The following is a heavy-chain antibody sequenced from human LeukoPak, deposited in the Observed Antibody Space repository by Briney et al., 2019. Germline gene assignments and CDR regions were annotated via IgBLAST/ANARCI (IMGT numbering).Heavy chain of an antibody. J-gene: IGHJ6*03. CDR3: AKPSDTTVIEELDYYYMDV. D-gene: IGHD4-17*01. CDR2: ISGSGGST. CDR1: GFTFSSYA. V-gene: IGHV3-23*01. Sequence: PGGSLRLSCAASGFTFSSYAMSWVRQAPGKGLEWVSAISGSGGSTYYADSVKGRFAISRDNSKNTLYLQMNSLRAEDTAVYYCAKPSDTTVIEELDYYYMDVWGKGTTVTVSS.